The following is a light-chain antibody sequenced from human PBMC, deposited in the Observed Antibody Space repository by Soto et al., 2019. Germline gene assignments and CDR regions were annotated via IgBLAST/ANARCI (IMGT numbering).Light chain of an antibody. Sequence: EIVLTQSPGTPSLSPGERATLSCRASQSVSNCYLAWYQQKPGQAPRLLIYGPSSRATGIPDRFSGSGSGTDFTLTISRLEPGDFAVYYCQQYGSSPLSFGGGTRVEIK. CDR2: GPS. CDR3: QQYGSSPLS. J-gene: IGKJ4*01. CDR1: QSVSNCY. V-gene: IGKV3-20*01.